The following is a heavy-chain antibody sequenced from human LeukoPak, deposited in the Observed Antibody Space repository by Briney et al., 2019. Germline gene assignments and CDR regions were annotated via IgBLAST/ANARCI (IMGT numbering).Heavy chain of an antibody. CDR3: ARDSRYSSSGYFDY. CDR1: GFTVSSNY. V-gene: IGHV3-53*04. CDR2: IYSGGST. Sequence: GGSLRLSCAASGFTVSSNYMSWVRQAPGKGLEWVSVIYSGGSTYYADSVKGRFTISRHNSKNTLYLQMNSLRAEDTAVYYCARDSRYSSSGYFDYWSQGTLVTVSS. J-gene: IGHJ4*02. D-gene: IGHD6-13*01.